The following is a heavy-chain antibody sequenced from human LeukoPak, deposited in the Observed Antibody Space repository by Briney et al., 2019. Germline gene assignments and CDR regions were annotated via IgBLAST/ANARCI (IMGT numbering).Heavy chain of an antibody. CDR3: AKVASGDTYYYDSSGYYYSR. V-gene: IGHV3-23*01. Sequence: GGSLRLSCAASGFTFSSYGMSWVRQAPGKGLEWVSAISGSGGSTYYADSVKGRFTISRDNSKNTLYLQMNSLRAEDTAVYYCAKVASGDTYYYDSSGYYYSRWGQGTLVTVSS. D-gene: IGHD3-22*01. CDR1: GFTFSSYG. CDR2: ISGSGGST. J-gene: IGHJ4*02.